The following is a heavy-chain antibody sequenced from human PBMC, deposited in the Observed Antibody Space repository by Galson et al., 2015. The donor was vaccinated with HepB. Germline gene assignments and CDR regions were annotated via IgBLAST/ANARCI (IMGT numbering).Heavy chain of an antibody. CDR2: IYYSGST. CDR3: ARVEGLGYCSGGSCGRDY. V-gene: IGHV4-30-4*01. Sequence: TLSLTCTVSGGSISSGDYYWSWIRQPPGKGLEWIGYIYYSGSTYYNPSLKSRVTISVDTSKNQFSLKLSSVTAADTAVYYCARVEGLGYCSGGSCGRDYWGQGTLVTVSS. D-gene: IGHD2-15*01. J-gene: IGHJ4*02. CDR1: GGSISSGDYY.